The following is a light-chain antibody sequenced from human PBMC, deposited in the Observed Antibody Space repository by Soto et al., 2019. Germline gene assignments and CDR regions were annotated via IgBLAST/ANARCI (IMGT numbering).Light chain of an antibody. V-gene: IGKV1-9*01. CDR2: AAS. CDR3: QQLNGYPEFT. J-gene: IGKJ3*01. CDR1: QGISSY. Sequence: DIQLTQSPSFLSASVGDRVTITCRASQGISSYLAWYQQKPGKAPKLLIHAASTLQSGVPSRFSGSGSGTKFTLTISSLQPEDFATYYCQQLNGYPEFTFGPGTKVDIK.